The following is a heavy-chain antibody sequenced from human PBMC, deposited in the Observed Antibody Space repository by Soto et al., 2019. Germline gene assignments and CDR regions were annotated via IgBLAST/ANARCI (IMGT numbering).Heavy chain of an antibody. J-gene: IGHJ3*02. CDR2: IYHSGST. V-gene: IGHV4-30-2*01. D-gene: IGHD5-18*01. CDR3: ARVWGYSYGLASDI. CDR1: GGSISSGGDS. Sequence: SDTLSLTCAVSGGSISSGGDSGSWIRQPPGKGLEWIGYIYHSGSTYYNPSLKSRVTISVDRSKSQFSLKLSSVTAADTAVYYCARVWGYSYGLASDIWGQGTMVTVSS.